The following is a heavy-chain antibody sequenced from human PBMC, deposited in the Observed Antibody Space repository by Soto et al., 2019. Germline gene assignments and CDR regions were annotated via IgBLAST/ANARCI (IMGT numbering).Heavy chain of an antibody. CDR1: GYTFTTYG. CDR2: ISAHNGNT. Sequence: QVHLVQSGAEVKKPGASVKVSCKGSGYTFTTYGITWVRQAPGQGLEWMGWISAHNGNTNYAQKLQGRVTVTRDTSTGSAYMELRSLRSDDTAVYYCARGRYGDYWGQGALVTVSS. J-gene: IGHJ4*02. V-gene: IGHV1-18*01. D-gene: IGHD1-1*01. CDR3: ARGRYGDY.